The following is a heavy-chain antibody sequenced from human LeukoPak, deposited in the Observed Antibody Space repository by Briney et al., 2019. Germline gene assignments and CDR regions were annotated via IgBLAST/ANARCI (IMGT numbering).Heavy chain of an antibody. Sequence: GRSLRLSCAASGVTFDDYAMHWVRQAPGKGLEWVSGINWNGGSTGYADSVKGRFTISRDNAKNSLYLQMNSLRAEDTALYYCARGLGIHFDYWGQGTLVTVSS. V-gene: IGHV3-20*04. CDR3: ARGLGIHFDY. J-gene: IGHJ4*02. CDR1: GVTFDDYA. CDR2: INWNGGST. D-gene: IGHD5-18*01.